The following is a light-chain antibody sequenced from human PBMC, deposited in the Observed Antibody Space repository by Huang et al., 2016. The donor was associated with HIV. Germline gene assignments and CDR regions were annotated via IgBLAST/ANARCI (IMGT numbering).Light chain of an antibody. Sequence: DIQMTQSPSVMSASVGDRVTISCRASQGISKRLVWFQQKPGRVPKRLIHDASRLESGVPTRFIGSGSGTEFTLTINSLQPEDFATYYCLQHNGHPLTFGGGTRVEIK. J-gene: IGKJ4*01. CDR1: QGISKR. CDR2: DAS. CDR3: LQHNGHPLT. V-gene: IGKV1-17*03.